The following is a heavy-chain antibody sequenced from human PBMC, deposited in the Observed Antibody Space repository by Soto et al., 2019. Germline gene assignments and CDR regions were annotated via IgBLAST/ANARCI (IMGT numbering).Heavy chain of an antibody. V-gene: IGHV1-69*12. CDR2: IIPIFGTA. J-gene: IGHJ4*02. D-gene: IGHD3-9*01. CDR3: ARSDQYFDWLPQSPYYFDY. CDR1: GGTFSSYA. Sequence: QVQLVQSGAEVKKPGSSVKVSCKASGGTFSSYAISWVRQAPGQGLEWMGGIIPIFGTANYAQKFQGRVTITADESTSTAYMELSSLRSEDTAVYYCARSDQYFDWLPQSPYYFDYWGQGTLVTVSS.